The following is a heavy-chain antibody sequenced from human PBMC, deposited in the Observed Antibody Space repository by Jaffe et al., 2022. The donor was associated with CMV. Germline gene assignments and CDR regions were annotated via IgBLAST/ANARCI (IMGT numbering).Heavy chain of an antibody. D-gene: IGHD2-15*01. CDR2: ISSSSSYI. CDR1: GFTFSSYS. CDR3: ARGRVGYCSGGSCYSEFDY. V-gene: IGHV3-21*01. Sequence: EVQLVESGGGLVKPGGSLRLSCAASGFTFSSYSMNWVRQAPGKGLEWVSSISSSSSYIYYADSVKGRFTISRDNAKNSLYLQMNSLRAEDTAVYYCARGRVGYCSGGSCYSEFDYWGQGTLVTVSS. J-gene: IGHJ4*02.